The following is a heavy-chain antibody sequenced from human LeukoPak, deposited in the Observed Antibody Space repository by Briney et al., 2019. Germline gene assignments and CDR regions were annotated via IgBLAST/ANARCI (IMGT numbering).Heavy chain of an antibody. J-gene: IGHJ4*02. CDR3: ATKSTWFGELRTYPFDY. V-gene: IGHV1-69-2*01. Sequence: ASVKVSCKVSGYTFTDYYMHWVQQAPGKGLEWMGLVDPEDGETIYAEKFQGRVTITADTSTDTAYTELSSLRSEDTAVYYCATKSTWFGELRTYPFDYWGQGTLVTVSS. CDR2: VDPEDGET. CDR1: GYTFTDYY. D-gene: IGHD3-10*01.